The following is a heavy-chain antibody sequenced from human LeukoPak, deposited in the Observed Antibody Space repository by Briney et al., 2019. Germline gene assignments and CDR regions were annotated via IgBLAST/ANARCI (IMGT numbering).Heavy chain of an antibody. CDR1: GGSISSSNW. V-gene: IGHV4-4*02. J-gene: IGHJ4*02. CDR2: IYHSGST. Sequence: SGTLSLTCAVSGGSISSSNWWSWVRQPPGKGLEWIGEIYHSGSTNYNPSLKSRVTISVDTSKNQFSLKLSSVTAADTAVYYCARGRGVGRLLWFGELTLWGQGTLVTVSS. D-gene: IGHD3-10*01. CDR3: ARGRGVGRLLWFGELTL.